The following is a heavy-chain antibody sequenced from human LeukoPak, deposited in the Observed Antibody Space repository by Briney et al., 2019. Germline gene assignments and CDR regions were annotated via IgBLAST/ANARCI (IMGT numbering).Heavy chain of an antibody. Sequence: PSETLSLTCAVYGGSFSGYYWSWIRQPPGKGLEWIGEINHSGSTNYNPSLKSRVTISVDTSKNQFSLKLSSVTAADTAVYYCAREAVRTANFDAFDIWGQGTMVTVSS. V-gene: IGHV4-34*01. CDR2: INHSGST. CDR1: GGSFSGYY. D-gene: IGHD2-2*01. CDR3: AREAVRTANFDAFDI. J-gene: IGHJ3*02.